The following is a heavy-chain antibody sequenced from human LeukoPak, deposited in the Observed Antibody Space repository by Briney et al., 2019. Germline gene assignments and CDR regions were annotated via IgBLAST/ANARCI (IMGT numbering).Heavy chain of an antibody. CDR2: IYSGGST. V-gene: IGHV3-66*01. J-gene: IGHJ6*02. D-gene: IGHD3-22*01. Sequence: GGSLRLSCAASGFTVSSNYMSWVRQAPGKGLEWVSVIYSGGSTYYADSVKGRFTISRDNSKNTLYLQMNSLRAEDTAVYYCARESVDYYYYYYYGMDVWGQGTTVTVSS. CDR3: ARESVDYYYYYYYGMDV. CDR1: GFTVSSNY.